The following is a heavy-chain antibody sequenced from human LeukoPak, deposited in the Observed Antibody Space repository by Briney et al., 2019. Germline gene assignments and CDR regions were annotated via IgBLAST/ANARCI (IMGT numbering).Heavy chain of an antibody. V-gene: IGHV1-24*01. CDR1: GYTLTELS. Sequence: ASVKVSCKVSGYTLTELSMHWVRQAPGKGLEWMGGFDPEDGETIYAQKFQGRVTMTEDTSTDTAYMELSSLRSEDTAVYYCATAIQDSSGYPGVYYYGMDVWGQGTTVTVSS. D-gene: IGHD3-22*01. J-gene: IGHJ6*02. CDR2: FDPEDGET. CDR3: ATAIQDSSGYPGVYYYGMDV.